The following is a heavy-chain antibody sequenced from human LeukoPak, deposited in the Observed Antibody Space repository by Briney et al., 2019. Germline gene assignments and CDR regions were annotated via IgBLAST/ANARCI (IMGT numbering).Heavy chain of an antibody. CDR1: QYTFSNYW. D-gene: IGHD3-16*01. J-gene: IGHJ3*01. Sequence: GESLKVSCKGLQYTFSNYWITWGRQVPGEGLGGMGMIDPSDTYTKYSPSFQGHVTLSVDKSIDTAYLQWSGLKASDTAIYFCARHKVLGGITIDVFDLWGQGTLVTVSS. CDR2: IDPSDTYT. V-gene: IGHV5-10-1*01. CDR3: ARHKVLGGITIDVFDL.